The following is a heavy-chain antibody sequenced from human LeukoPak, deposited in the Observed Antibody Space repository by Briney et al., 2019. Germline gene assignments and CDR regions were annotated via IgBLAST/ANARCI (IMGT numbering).Heavy chain of an antibody. J-gene: IGHJ5*02. CDR3: ARDRKSYCSSTSYYVFYNWFDP. V-gene: IGHV4-4*07. Sequence: SETLSLTCTVSGGSISSYYWSWIRQPAGKGLEWIGRIYTSGSTNYNPSLKSRVTMSVDTSKNQFSLKLSSVTAADTAVYYCARDRKSYCSSTSYYVFYNWFDPWGQGTLVTVSS. CDR1: GGSISSYY. CDR2: IYTSGST. D-gene: IGHD2-2*01.